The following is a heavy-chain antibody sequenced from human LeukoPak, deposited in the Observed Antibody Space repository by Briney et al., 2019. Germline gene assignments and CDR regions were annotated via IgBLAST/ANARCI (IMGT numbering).Heavy chain of an antibody. CDR2: ISAYNGNT. CDR3: ARGPYDILTGFLYYMDV. CDR1: GYTFTSYG. D-gene: IGHD3-9*01. Sequence: EASVKVPCKASGYTFTSYGISWVRQAPGQGLEWMGWISAYNGNTNYAQKLQGRVTMTTDTSTSKAYMELRSLRSDDTAVYYCARGPYDILTGFLYYMDVWGKGTTVTVSS. J-gene: IGHJ6*03. V-gene: IGHV1-18*01.